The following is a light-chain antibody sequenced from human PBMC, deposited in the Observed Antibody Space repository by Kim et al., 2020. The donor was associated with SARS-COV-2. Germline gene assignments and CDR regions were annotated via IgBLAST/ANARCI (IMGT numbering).Light chain of an antibody. Sequence: PGEIVTLSCRASQTVDRNLAWYQQKGGQPPRLLIYRASTRATDIPDRFSGSGSGTEFTLTIHSLRSEDSGNYYCQQFSKWPLTFGGGTKVDIK. V-gene: IGKV3-15*01. CDR2: RAS. CDR3: QQFSKWPLT. CDR1: QTVDRN. J-gene: IGKJ4*01.